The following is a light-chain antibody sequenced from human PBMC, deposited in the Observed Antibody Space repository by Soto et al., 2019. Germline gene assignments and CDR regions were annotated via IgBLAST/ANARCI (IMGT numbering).Light chain of an antibody. J-gene: IGLJ1*01. V-gene: IGLV2-11*01. Sequence: QSALTQPRSVSGSPGQSLTISCTGTSSDVGGYNYVSWYQQHPGKVTKLMIYDVTKRPSGVPDRFSGSKSGNTASLTISGLQSDDEADYYCCSHAGSYTYVFGTGTKLTVL. CDR3: CSHAGSYTYV. CDR1: SSDVGGYNY. CDR2: DVT.